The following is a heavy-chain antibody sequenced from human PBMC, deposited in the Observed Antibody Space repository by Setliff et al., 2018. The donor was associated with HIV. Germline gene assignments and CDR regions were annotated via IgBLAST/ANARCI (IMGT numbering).Heavy chain of an antibody. CDR3: ASTGYSSGWSFDY. CDR2: IYYSGST. CDR1: GGSISSSSYY. Sequence: PSETLSLTCTVSGGSISSSSYYWGWIRQPPGKGLEWIGSIYYSGSTYYNPSLKSRVTISVDTSKNQFSLKLSSVTAADTAGYYCASTGYSSGWSFDYWGQGTLVTVSS. V-gene: IGHV4-39*07. D-gene: IGHD6-19*01. J-gene: IGHJ4*02.